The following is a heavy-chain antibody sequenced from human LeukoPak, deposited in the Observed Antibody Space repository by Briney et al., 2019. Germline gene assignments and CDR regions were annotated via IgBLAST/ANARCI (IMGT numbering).Heavy chain of an antibody. CDR2: IIPIFGTA. D-gene: IGHD3-3*01. J-gene: IGHJ5*02. CDR1: RGTFSSYA. CDR3: AREVRFLEWPVNWFDP. V-gene: IGHV1-69*01. Sequence: GASVKVSCKASRGTFSSYAISWVRQAPGQGLEWMGQIIPIFGTANYAQKFQGRVTITADESTSTPYMELSSLRSEDTAVYYCAREVRFLEWPVNWFDPWGQGTLVTVSS.